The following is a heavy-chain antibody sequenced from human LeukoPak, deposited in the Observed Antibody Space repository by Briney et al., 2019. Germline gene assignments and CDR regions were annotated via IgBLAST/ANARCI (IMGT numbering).Heavy chain of an antibody. V-gene: IGHV4-59*08. J-gene: IGHJ4*02. CDR2: ICNSGST. D-gene: IGHD3-22*01. CDR1: GGSISSYY. Sequence: SETLSLTCTVSGGSISSYYWSWIRQPPGKGLEWIGYICNSGSTNYSPSLKSRVTISVDTSKNQFSLELSSVTAADTAVYYCARLYYDSSGYYPFDYWGQGTLVTVSS. CDR3: ARLYYDSSGYYPFDY.